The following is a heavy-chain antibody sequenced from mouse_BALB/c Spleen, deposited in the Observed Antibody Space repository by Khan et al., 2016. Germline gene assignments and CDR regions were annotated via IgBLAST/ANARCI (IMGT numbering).Heavy chain of an antibody. Sequence: QVQLQQSGAVLMKPGASVKISCKATGYTFSSYWIEWIKQRPGHGLEWIGEILPGSGSTNYKENFKGKATFTADTSSNTAYMQLSSLTSEDSAVYYCAREWLRYYWGQGTTLTVSS. CDR2: ILPGSGST. V-gene: IGHV1-9*01. CDR1: GYTFSSYW. D-gene: IGHD1-1*01. CDR3: AREWLRYY. J-gene: IGHJ2*01.